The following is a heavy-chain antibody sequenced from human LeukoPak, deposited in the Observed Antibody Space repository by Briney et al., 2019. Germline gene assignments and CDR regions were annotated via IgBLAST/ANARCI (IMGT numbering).Heavy chain of an antibody. CDR2: THYSGNA. J-gene: IGHJ4*02. CDR1: GGSITGSGYV. CDR3: ASTPSTLKFGEF. Sequence: PSETLSLTCTVSGGSITGSGYVWGWIRQPPGKGLEWIGTTHYSGNAYYSPSLKSRVSISVDTSKNQFSLKLSSVTAADTAIYYCASTPSTLKFGEFWGQGTLVIVSS. D-gene: IGHD3-10*01. V-gene: IGHV4-39*01.